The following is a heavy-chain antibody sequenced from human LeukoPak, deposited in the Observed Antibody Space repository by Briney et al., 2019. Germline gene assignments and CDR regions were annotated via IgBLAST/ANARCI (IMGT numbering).Heavy chain of an antibody. CDR3: ARDALRYNYYDSSAQLKGSRLFDY. CDR1: GFTFSSYS. J-gene: IGHJ4*02. Sequence: PGGSLRLSCAASGFTFSSYSMNWVRQAPGKGLEWVSSISSSSSYIYYADSVKGRFTISRDNAKNSLYLQMNSLKPEDTAVYYCARDALRYNYYDSSAQLKGSRLFDYWGQGTLVTVSS. V-gene: IGHV3-21*01. CDR2: ISSSSSYI. D-gene: IGHD3-22*01.